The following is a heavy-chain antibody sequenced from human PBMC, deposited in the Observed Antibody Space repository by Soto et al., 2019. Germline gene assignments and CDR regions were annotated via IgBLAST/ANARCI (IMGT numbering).Heavy chain of an antibody. D-gene: IGHD6-6*01. CDR2: IYHSGST. CDR1: GGSISGSNW. Sequence: QVQLQESGPGLVKPSGTLSLTCAVSGGSISGSNWWSWVRQPPGKGLEWNGEIYHSGSTNYNPSHKRRVTISVDKSKNQFSLKLSSVTAADTSIYYCARQPFVPGSSYGMDVWGQGTTVTVSS. V-gene: IGHV4-4*02. J-gene: IGHJ6*02. CDR3: ARQPFVPGSSYGMDV.